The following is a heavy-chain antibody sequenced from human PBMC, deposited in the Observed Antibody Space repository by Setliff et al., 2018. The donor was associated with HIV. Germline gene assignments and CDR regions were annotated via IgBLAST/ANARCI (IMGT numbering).Heavy chain of an antibody. V-gene: IGHV4-34*01. CDR2: INHNGST. CDR3: ARVRGNGSPGYFDY. J-gene: IGHJ4*02. CDR1: GGPFISYY. Sequence: SETLSLTCTVSGGPFISYYWSWIRQPPGKGLEWIGEINHNGSTNYNMSLWSRVTISLDASRNQFSLELTSVTAADTAVYYCARVRGNGSPGYFDYWGQGTLVTVPQ. D-gene: IGHD1-26*01.